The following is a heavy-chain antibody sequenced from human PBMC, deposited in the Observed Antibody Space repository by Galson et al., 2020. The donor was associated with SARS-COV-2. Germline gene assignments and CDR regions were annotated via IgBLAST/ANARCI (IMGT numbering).Heavy chain of an antibody. CDR2: IYYSGNT. Sequence: ETSETLSLTCIVPGDSISGGGYYWSWIRQHPGKGLEWIGYIYYSGNTYYNPSLKSRVAISVDTSKNQFSLKLSSVTAADAAVYYCASVPSYGVGRLTFEYWGQGTLVTVSS. CDR3: ASVPSYGVGRLTFEY. CDR1: GDSISGGGYY. J-gene: IGHJ4*02. D-gene: IGHD4-17*01. V-gene: IGHV4-31*03.